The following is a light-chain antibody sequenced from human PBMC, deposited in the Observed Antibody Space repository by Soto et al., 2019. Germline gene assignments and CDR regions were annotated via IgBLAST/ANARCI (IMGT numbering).Light chain of an antibody. Sequence: DIQMTQSPSSLSASVGDRVTITRRASQAIRNDLGWYQQKPAKAPKRLIYATSSLQSGVPSRFSGSGSGTEFTLTISSLQPEDSATYYCLQHNTYPRTFGQGTKVDIK. J-gene: IGKJ1*01. CDR2: ATS. V-gene: IGKV1-17*01. CDR1: QAIRND. CDR3: LQHNTYPRT.